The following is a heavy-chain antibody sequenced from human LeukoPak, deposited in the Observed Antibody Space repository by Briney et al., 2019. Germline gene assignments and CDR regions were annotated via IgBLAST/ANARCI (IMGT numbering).Heavy chain of an antibody. V-gene: IGHV1-8*01. J-gene: IGHJ4*02. Sequence: ASVKVSCKASGYTLTSYDINWVRQATGQGLEWMGWMNPKSGNRGYAQKFQGRVTMTRNTSISTVYMELSSLRSEDTAVYYCARAVDTAIEYYFDYWGQGTLVTVSS. CDR3: ARAVDTAIEYYFDY. CDR2: MNPKSGNR. CDR1: GYTLTSYD. D-gene: IGHD5-18*01.